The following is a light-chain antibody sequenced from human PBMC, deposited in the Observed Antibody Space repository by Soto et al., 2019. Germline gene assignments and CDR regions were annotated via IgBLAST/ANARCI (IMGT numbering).Light chain of an antibody. CDR3: QQRSNWPS. CDR2: NAS. J-gene: IGKJ5*01. V-gene: IGKV3-11*01. Sequence: IVLTQSPATLSLSPGERATLSCRASQSVRSYLAWYQHKPGQAPRLLIYNASNRATGIPARFSGSGSGTDFTLTISSPEPEDFAHYYCQQRSNWPSFGQGTRLESK. CDR1: QSVRSY.